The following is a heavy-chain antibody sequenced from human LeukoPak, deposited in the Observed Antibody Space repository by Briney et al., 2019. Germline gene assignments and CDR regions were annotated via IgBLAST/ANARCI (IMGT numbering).Heavy chain of an antibody. CDR2: ISSSGSTI. CDR3: AKDHQLAAATDY. J-gene: IGHJ4*02. Sequence: PGGSLRLSCAASGFTFCSYEMNWVRQAPGKGLEWVSYISSSGSTIYYADSVKGRFTISRDNAKNSLYLQMNSLRAEDTAVYYCAKDHQLAAATDYWGQGTLVTVSS. V-gene: IGHV3-48*03. CDR1: GFTFCSYE. D-gene: IGHD6-13*01.